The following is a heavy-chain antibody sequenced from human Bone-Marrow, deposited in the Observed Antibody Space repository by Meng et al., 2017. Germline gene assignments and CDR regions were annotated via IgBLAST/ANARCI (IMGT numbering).Heavy chain of an antibody. CDR2: ISSSGSTI. D-gene: IGHD5-18*01. CDR1: GFTFSSYE. Sequence: GESLKISCAASGFTFSSYEMNWVRQAPGKGLEWVSYISSSGSTIYYADSVKGRFTISRDNAKNSLYLQMNSLRAEDTAVYYCALSGGIQLPDETHDAFDIWGQGTRVTGSS. V-gene: IGHV3-48*03. CDR3: ALSGGIQLPDETHDAFDI. J-gene: IGHJ3*02.